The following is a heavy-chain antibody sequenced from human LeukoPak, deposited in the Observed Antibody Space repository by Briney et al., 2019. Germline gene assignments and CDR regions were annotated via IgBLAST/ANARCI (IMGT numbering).Heavy chain of an antibody. Sequence: PAASVKVSCKTSGYTFTSYDINWVRQATGQGLEWMGWMNPNSGNTGYAQKLQGRVTMTRNTSISTAYMELSSLRSEDTAVYYCARSLLEGSSWPYYYYYGMDVWGQGTTVTVSS. CDR3: ARSLLEGSSWPYYYYYGMDV. D-gene: IGHD6-13*01. CDR2: MNPNSGNT. CDR1: GYTFTSYD. J-gene: IGHJ6*02. V-gene: IGHV1-8*01.